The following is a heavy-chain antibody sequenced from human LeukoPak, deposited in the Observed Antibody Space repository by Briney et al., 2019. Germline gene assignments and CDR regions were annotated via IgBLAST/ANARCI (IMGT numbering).Heavy chain of an antibody. CDR1: GFTVSSNY. D-gene: IGHD1-26*01. J-gene: IGHJ6*02. CDR2: IYSGGFT. V-gene: IGHV3-53*01. Sequence: PGGSLRLSCAASGFTVSSNYMTWVRLAPGKGLEWVSGIYSGGFTYYADSVKGRFTISRDNAKNTLYLQMNSLRAEDTAVYYCAREAGGSYNYYYGMDVWGQGTTVTVSS. CDR3: AREAGGSYNYYYGMDV.